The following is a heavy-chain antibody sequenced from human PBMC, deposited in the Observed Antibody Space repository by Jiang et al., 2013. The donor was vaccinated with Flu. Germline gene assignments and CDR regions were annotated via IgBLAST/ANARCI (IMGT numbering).Heavy chain of an antibody. V-gene: IGHV3-23*04. CDR1: GFTFSDYY. D-gene: IGHD2-15*01. Sequence: QLVESGGGLVKPGGSLRLSCAASGFTFSDYYMSWVRQAPGKGLEWVSTISGGGGSTYYADSVKGRFTISRDNSKNTLYLQMNSLRAEDTAVYYCARGGIVVDPSGDYWGQGTLVTVSS. J-gene: IGHJ4*02. CDR2: ISGGGGST. CDR3: ARGGIVVDPSGDY.